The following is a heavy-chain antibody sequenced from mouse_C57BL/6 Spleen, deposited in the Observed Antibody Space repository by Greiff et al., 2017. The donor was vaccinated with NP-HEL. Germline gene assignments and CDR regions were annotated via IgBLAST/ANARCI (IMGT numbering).Heavy chain of an antibody. CDR3: ARKKGYGSSDAMDY. CDR2: IDPSDSET. Sequence: QVQLQQPGAELVRPGSSVKLSCKASGYTFTSYWMHWVKQRPIQGLEWIGNIDPSDSETHYNQKFKDKATLTVDKSSSTAYMQLSSLTSGDSAVYYCARKKGYGSSDAMDYWGQGTSVTVSS. D-gene: IGHD1-1*01. CDR1: GYTFTSYW. V-gene: IGHV1-52*01. J-gene: IGHJ4*01.